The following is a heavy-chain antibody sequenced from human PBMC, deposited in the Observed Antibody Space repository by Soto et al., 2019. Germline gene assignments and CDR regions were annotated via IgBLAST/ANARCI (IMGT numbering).Heavy chain of an antibody. J-gene: IGHJ6*02. V-gene: IGHV4-31*03. Sequence: SSETLSLTCTVSGGSISSGGYYWSWIRQHPGKGLEWIGYIYYSGSTYYNPSLKSRVTISVDTSKNQFSLKLSSVSAADTAVYYCARGGEYYDFWSGSTPYGMDVWGQGTTVTVSS. CDR2: IYYSGST. CDR1: GGSISSGGYY. D-gene: IGHD3-3*01. CDR3: ARGGEYYDFWSGSTPYGMDV.